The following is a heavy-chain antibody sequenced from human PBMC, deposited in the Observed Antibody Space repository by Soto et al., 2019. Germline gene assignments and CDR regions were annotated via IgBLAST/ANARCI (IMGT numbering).Heavy chain of an antibody. Sequence: PGESLKISCKGSGYSFTSYWISWVRQMPGKGLEWMGRIYPGDSYTNYSPSFQGQVTISADKSISTAYLQWSSLKASDTAMYYCATRVQDPGKYYYGMDVWGQGTTVTAP. CDR2: IYPGDSYT. V-gene: IGHV5-10-1*04. D-gene: IGHD6-13*01. CDR1: GYSFTSYW. CDR3: ATRVQDPGKYYYGMDV. J-gene: IGHJ6*02.